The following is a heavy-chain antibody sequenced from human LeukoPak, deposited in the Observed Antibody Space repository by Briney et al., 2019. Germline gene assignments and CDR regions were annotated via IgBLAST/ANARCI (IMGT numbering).Heavy chain of an antibody. J-gene: IGHJ4*02. Sequence: PGGSLRLSCAASGVTFSSDGMHWVRQAPGKGLGWVAFIRYDGINKYYADSVKGRFTITRDNSKNTLYLQMNSLRADDTAVYYCAKFSSGWYYFDYWGQGTLVTVSS. D-gene: IGHD6-19*01. CDR2: IRYDGINK. CDR3: AKFSSGWYYFDY. CDR1: GVTFSSDG. V-gene: IGHV3-30*02.